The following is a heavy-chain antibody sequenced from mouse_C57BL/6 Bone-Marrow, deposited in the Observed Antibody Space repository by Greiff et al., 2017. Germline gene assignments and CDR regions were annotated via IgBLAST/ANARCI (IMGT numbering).Heavy chain of an antibody. D-gene: IGHD1-2*01. CDR3: ARFYGPGYYFDY. Sequence: VQLQQSGAELVRPGASVKLSCTASGFNIKDDYMHWVKQRPEQGLEWIGWIDPENGDTEYASKFQGKATITADTSSNTAYLQLSSLTSEDSAVYYCARFYGPGYYFDYWGQGTTLTVSS. CDR1: GFNIKDDY. CDR2: IDPENGDT. V-gene: IGHV14-4*01. J-gene: IGHJ2*01.